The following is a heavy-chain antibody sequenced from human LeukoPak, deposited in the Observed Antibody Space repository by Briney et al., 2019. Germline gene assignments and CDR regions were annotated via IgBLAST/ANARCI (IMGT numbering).Heavy chain of an antibody. CDR3: ARESGFGALFPHCMDV. Sequence: GGSLRLSCAASGFTFSSYAMSWVRQAPGKGLEWVSAISGSGGSTYYADSVKGRFTISRDNSKNTLYLQMNSLRAEDTAVYYCARESGFGALFPHCMDVWGQGTTVTVSS. CDR1: GFTFSSYA. V-gene: IGHV3-23*01. CDR2: ISGSGGST. J-gene: IGHJ6*02. D-gene: IGHD3-10*01.